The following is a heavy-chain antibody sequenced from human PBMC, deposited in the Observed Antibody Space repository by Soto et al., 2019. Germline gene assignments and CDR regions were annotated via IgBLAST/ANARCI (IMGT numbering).Heavy chain of an antibody. CDR3: ARAKCSGGICYLTGGGFYYYCYGMAV. CDR2: ILPILGIA. CDR1: GGTFSSYT. V-gene: IGHV1-69*02. Sequence: QVQLVQSGAEVKKPGSSVKVSCKASGGTFSSYTISWVRQAPGQGLEWMGRILPILGIANYAQKFQGRVKSTPHKHTNTPYMALSRLRSEDTGGYFCARAKCSGGICYLTGGGFYYYCYGMAVWGPGTTVPVSS. D-gene: IGHD2-15*01. J-gene: IGHJ6*02.